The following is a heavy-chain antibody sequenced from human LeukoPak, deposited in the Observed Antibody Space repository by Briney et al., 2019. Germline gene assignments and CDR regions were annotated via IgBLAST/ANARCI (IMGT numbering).Heavy chain of an antibody. Sequence: GESLQISCKGSGYSFTSYWIGWVRQMPGKGLEWMGIIYPGDSDTRYSPSFQGQVTISADKSISTAYLQWSSLKASDTAMYYCARPIRGYCSSTSCNGGHDAFDIWGQGTMVTVSS. J-gene: IGHJ3*02. CDR1: GYSFTSYW. CDR2: IYPGDSDT. D-gene: IGHD2-2*01. CDR3: ARPIRGYCSSTSCNGGHDAFDI. V-gene: IGHV5-51*01.